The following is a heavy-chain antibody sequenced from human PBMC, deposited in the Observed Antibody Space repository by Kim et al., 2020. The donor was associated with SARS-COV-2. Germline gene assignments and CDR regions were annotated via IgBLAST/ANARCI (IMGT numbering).Heavy chain of an antibody. CDR2: INSDGSFT. D-gene: IGHD2-2*01. Sequence: GGSLRLSCAASGFTFSTYWMYWVRQATGKGLVWVSRINSDGSFTNYADSVKGRFTISRDNAKNTLYLQMNSLRAEDTAVYYCARASSTSCPCYYMDVWGKGTTVTVSS. V-gene: IGHV3-74*01. CDR3: ARASSTSCPCYYMDV. CDR1: GFTFSTYW. J-gene: IGHJ6*03.